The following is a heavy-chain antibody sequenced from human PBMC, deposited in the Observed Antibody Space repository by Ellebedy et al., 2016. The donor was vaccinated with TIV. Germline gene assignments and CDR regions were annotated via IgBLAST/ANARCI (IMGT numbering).Heavy chain of an antibody. CDR2: IDWDDDK. Sequence: SGPTLVKPTQTLTLTCTFSGFSLSTSGMRVSWIRQPPGKALEWLARIDWDDDKFYSTSLKTRLTISKDTSKNQVVLTMTNMDPVDTATYYCSVGLRGAYLSYWGQGTLVTVSS. CDR3: SVGLRGAYLSY. V-gene: IGHV2-70*04. J-gene: IGHJ4*02. CDR1: GFSLSTSGMR. D-gene: IGHD3-16*01.